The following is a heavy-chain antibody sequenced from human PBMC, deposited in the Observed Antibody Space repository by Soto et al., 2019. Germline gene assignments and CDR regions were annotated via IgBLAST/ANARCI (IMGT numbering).Heavy chain of an antibody. Sequence: GGSLRLSCAASGFTISSYSMNWVRQAPGKGLEWVSSISSSSSYIYYADSVKGRFTISRDNAKNSLYLQMNSLRAEDTAVYYCARAGDGYNPPDYWGQGTLVTVSS. CDR2: ISSSSSYI. CDR1: GFTISSYS. CDR3: ARAGDGYNPPDY. J-gene: IGHJ4*02. D-gene: IGHD5-12*01. V-gene: IGHV3-21*01.